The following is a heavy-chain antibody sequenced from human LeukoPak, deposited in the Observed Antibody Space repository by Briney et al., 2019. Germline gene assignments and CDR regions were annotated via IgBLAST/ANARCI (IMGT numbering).Heavy chain of an antibody. CDR2: ISTTNTI. CDR1: GFSFNSHS. J-gene: IGHJ4*02. D-gene: IGHD3/OR15-3a*01. V-gene: IGHV3-48*01. Sequence: GGSLRLSCAASGFSFNSHSMSWVRQAPGKGLEWLSYISTTNTIYYADSVKGRFTVSRDNAKNSLFLQMNSLRVDDTAVYYCARKGLGDYWGQGTLVTVSS. CDR3: ARKGLGDY.